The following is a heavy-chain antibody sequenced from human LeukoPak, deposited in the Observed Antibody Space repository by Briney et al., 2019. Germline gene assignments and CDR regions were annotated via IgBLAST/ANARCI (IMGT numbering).Heavy chain of an antibody. D-gene: IGHD6-13*01. J-gene: IGHJ4*02. Sequence: SVKVSCKASGGTFSSYAISWVRQAPGQGLEWMGRIFPILGIANYAQKFQGRVTITADKSTSTAYMELRSLRSDDTAVYYCARAGYSSSWYPLDWGQGTLVTVSS. V-gene: IGHV1-69*04. CDR3: ARAGYSSSWYPLD. CDR2: IFPILGIA. CDR1: GGTFSSYA.